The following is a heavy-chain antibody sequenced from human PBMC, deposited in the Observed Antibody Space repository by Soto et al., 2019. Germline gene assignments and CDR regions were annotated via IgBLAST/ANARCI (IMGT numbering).Heavy chain of an antibody. D-gene: IGHD6-13*01. CDR2: IHYSGST. CDR1: GGSISSYY. CDR3: ARQDISSWYWVYGMDV. J-gene: IGHJ6*02. V-gene: IGHV4-59*08. Sequence: QVQLQESGPGLVKPSETLSLTCTVSGGSISSYYWSWIRQPPGKGLEWIGYIHYSGSTKYNPSLKSRFNISVDTANHQFSLKLSSVTASDTAVYYCARQDISSWYWVYGMDVWGQGTTVTVSS.